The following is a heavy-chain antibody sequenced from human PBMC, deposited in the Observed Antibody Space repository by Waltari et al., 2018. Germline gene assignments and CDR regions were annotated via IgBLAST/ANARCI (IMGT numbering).Heavy chain of an antibody. CDR1: GYSFTSYW. D-gene: IGHD6-13*01. J-gene: IGHJ3*02. V-gene: IGHV5-51*01. CDR2: IYPGDSDT. Sequence: EVQLVQSGAEVKKPGESLKIPCKGSGYSFTSYWIGWVREIPGKGLEWMGIIYPGDSDTRYSPSFQGQVTISADKSISTAYLQWSSLKASDTAMYYCARRPGIAAAGTVGAFDIWGQGTMVTVSS. CDR3: ARRPGIAAAGTVGAFDI.